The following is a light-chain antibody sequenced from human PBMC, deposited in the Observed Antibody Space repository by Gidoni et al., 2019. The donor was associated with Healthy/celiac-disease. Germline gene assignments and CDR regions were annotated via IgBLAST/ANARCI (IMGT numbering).Light chain of an antibody. Sequence: NFMLTQPHSVSDSPGTTVTISCTGSSGSIASNYVQWYQQRPGSAPTTVIYEDNQRPSGVPDRFSGSIDSSSNSASLTISGLKTEDEADYYCQSYDSSNQGVFGGGTKLTVL. CDR1: SGSIASNY. CDR2: EDN. V-gene: IGLV6-57*02. J-gene: IGLJ3*02. CDR3: QSYDSSNQGV.